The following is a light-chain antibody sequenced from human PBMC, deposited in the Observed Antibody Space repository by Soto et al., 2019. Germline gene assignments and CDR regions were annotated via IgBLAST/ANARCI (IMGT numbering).Light chain of an antibody. V-gene: IGKV3-20*01. CDR1: QSDSSSY. Sequence: EIVLTQSPGTLSLSPGERATLSCRASQSDSSSYLAWYQQKPGQAPRLLIYGASSRATVIPDRFSGSGCGTDFTLTISRLEPEDFAVYYCQQYDSSPWTFGQGTKVEIK. CDR3: QQYDSSPWT. J-gene: IGKJ1*01. CDR2: GAS.